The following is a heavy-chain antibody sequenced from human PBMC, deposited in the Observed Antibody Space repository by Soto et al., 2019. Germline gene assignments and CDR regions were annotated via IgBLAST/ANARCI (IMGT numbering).Heavy chain of an antibody. CDR2: IPQDGVDG. V-gene: IGHV3-7*03. Sequence: DVKLVESGGGLVQPGDSLRLSCEVSGFTFSMYSMSWVRQSPGKGLEWVAKIPQDGVDGHYADSVKGRFIISSDNDKNSLHLQLNNLRAEDTAVYYCARDHLILPAHDFFYGSDVWGRGATVTVSS. D-gene: IGHD2-21*02. CDR3: ARDHLILPAHDFFYGSDV. J-gene: IGHJ6*02. CDR1: GFTFSMYS.